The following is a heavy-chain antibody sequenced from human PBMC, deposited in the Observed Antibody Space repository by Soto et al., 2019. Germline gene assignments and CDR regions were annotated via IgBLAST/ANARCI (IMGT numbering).Heavy chain of an antibody. CDR2: IKQDGSDR. D-gene: IGHD2-21*02. Sequence: PGGSLRLYCAASRFTFTSYLMSWVRQAPGKGLEWVANIKQDGSDRYYVDSVKGRFTISRDNAKNSLFLQMNNMRADDTDVYFCVREGEPERMTALALRSSGMDAWGQGTEVTVSS. V-gene: IGHV3-7*03. CDR1: RFTFTSYL. CDR3: VREGEPERMTALALRSSGMDA. J-gene: IGHJ5*01.